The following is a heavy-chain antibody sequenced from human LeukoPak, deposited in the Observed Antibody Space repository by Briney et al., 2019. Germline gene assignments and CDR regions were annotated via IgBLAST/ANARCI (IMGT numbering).Heavy chain of an antibody. CDR2: ISGSGGST. CDR3: AKEVNWNWFDP. Sequence: GASVKVSCKASGGTFSSYAMSWVRQAPGKGLEWVSAISGSGGSTYYADSVKGRFTISRDNSKNTLYLQMNSLRAEDTAVYYCAKEVNWNWFDPWGQGTLVTVSS. D-gene: IGHD1-1*01. J-gene: IGHJ5*02. V-gene: IGHV3-23*01. CDR1: GGTFSSYA.